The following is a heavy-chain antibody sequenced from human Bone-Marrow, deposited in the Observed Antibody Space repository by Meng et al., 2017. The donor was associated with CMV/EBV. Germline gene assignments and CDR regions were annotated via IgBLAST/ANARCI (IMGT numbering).Heavy chain of an antibody. CDR1: GFSLSTSGMC. J-gene: IGHJ4*02. CDR3: ARGKPGIAAAGIYDY. CDR2: IDWDDDK. Sequence: SGPTLVKPTQTLTLTCTVSGFSLSTSGMCVSWVRQPPGKALEWLALIDWDDDKYYSTSLKTRLTISKDTSKNQVVLTMTNMDPVDTATYYCARGKPGIAAAGIYDYWGQGTLVTVSS. D-gene: IGHD6-13*01. V-gene: IGHV2-70*20.